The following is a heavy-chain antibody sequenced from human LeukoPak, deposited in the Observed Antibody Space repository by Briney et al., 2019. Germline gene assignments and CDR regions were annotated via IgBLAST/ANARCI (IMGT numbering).Heavy chain of an antibody. CDR2: MNPNSGNT. CDR3: AGGHNYDFWSGYYKNWFDP. V-gene: IGHV1-8*01. D-gene: IGHD3-3*01. CDR1: GYTFTSYD. Sequence: ASVKVSCKASGYTFTSYDINWVRQATGQGLEWMGWMNPNSGNTGYAQKFQGRVTMTRNTSISTAYMELSSLRSEDTAVYYCAGGHNYDFWSGYYKNWFDPWGQGTLVTVSS. J-gene: IGHJ5*02.